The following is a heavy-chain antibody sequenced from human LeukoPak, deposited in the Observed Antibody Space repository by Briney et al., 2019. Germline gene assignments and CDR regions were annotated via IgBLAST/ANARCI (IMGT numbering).Heavy chain of an antibody. J-gene: IGHJ4*02. CDR3: ATSTVAKYDY. CDR1: GFTFSSYA. V-gene: IGHV3-30*04. CDR2: ISYDGSNK. D-gene: IGHD4-11*01. Sequence: GGSLRLSCAASGFTFSSYAMHWVRQAPGKGLEWVAVISYDGSNKYYADSVKGRFTISRDNSKNTLYLQMNSLRAEDTALYYCATSTVAKYDYWGQGTLVAVSS.